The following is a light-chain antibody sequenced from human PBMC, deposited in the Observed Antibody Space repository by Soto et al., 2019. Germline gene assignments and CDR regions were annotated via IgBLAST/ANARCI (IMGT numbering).Light chain of an antibody. Sequence: SLLNSGGKTYFYWYLQKPGQPPQLLIYEVFNRFSGVPDRVSGSGSGTDFTLNISRVEAEDVGFYYCLQTTQFPWTFGQGTKVDIK. CDR3: LQTTQFPWT. CDR2: EVF. V-gene: IGKV2D-29*01. J-gene: IGKJ1*01. CDR1: SLLNSGGKTY.